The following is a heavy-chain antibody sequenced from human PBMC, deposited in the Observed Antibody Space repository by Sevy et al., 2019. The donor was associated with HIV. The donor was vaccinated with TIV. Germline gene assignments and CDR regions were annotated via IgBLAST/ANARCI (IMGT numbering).Heavy chain of an antibody. Sequence: SETLSLTCAVYGGSFSGYYWSWIRQPPGMGLEWIGEINHSGSTNYNPSLKSRVTISVDTSKNQFSLKLSSVTAADTAVYYCARDATAIGVFDYWGQGTLVTVSS. CDR2: INHSGST. V-gene: IGHV4-34*01. CDR1: GGSFSGYY. CDR3: ARDATAIGVFDY. J-gene: IGHJ4*02. D-gene: IGHD5-18*01.